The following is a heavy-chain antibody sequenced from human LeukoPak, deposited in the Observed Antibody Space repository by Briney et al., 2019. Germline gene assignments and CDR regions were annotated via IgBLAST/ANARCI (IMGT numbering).Heavy chain of an antibody. CDR3: AKWGDYDVFTGYYDADY. CDR2: ITGSGGST. Sequence: AGGSLRLSCAASGFTFSNYAMSWVRQAPGKGLEWVSAITGSGGSTYDANSVKGRFTISRDNSKNTLYLQMNSLRAEDTAIYSCAKWGDYDVFTGYYDADYWGQGTLVTVSS. CDR1: GFTFSNYA. V-gene: IGHV3-23*01. J-gene: IGHJ4*02. D-gene: IGHD3-9*01.